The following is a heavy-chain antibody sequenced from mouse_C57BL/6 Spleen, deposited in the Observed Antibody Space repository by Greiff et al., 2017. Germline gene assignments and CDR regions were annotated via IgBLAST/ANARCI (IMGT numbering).Heavy chain of an antibody. CDR3: ARSRYSNSHWYFDV. Sequence: IQLQQSGPELVKPGASVKISCKASGYSFTDYNMNWVKQSNGKSLEWIGVINPNYGTTSYNQKFKGKATLTVDQSSSTAYMQLNSLTSEDSAVYYCARSRYSNSHWYFDVWGTGTTVTVSS. J-gene: IGHJ1*03. CDR2: INPNYGTT. V-gene: IGHV1-39*01. D-gene: IGHD2-5*01. CDR1: GYSFTDYN.